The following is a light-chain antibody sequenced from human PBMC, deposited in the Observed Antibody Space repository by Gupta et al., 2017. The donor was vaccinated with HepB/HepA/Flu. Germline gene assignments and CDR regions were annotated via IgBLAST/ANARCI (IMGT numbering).Light chain of an antibody. V-gene: IGKV1-12*01. CDR3: QQSKSFPWT. CDR1: HDISGS. CDR2: GTS. Sequence: DIQMTQSPSSVSASIGDIVTIACRASHDISGSLAWYKQIPGEVPKLLIYGTSRLQNGVPSRFSGRGSGTEFTLTISGLQPEDFATYYCQQSKSFPWTFGQGTKVDI. J-gene: IGKJ1*01.